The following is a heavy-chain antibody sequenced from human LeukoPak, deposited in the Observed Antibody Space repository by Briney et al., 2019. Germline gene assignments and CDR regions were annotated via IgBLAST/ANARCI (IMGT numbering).Heavy chain of an antibody. Sequence: GGSLRLSCAASGFTFSSYAMSWVRQAPGKGLEWVSAISGSGGSTYYADSVRGRFTISRDNSKNTLYLQMNNLRAEDTAVYYCAKVKSGTRVVIIPYYFDYWGQGTLLTVSS. J-gene: IGHJ4*02. CDR2: ISGSGGST. D-gene: IGHD3-3*01. V-gene: IGHV3-23*01. CDR3: AKVKSGTRVVIIPYYFDY. CDR1: GFTFSSYA.